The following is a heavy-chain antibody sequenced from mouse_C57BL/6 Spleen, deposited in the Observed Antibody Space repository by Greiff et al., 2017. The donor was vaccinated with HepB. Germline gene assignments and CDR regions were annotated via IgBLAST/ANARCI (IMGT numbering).Heavy chain of an antibody. V-gene: IGHV5-16*01. CDR1: GFTFSDYY. J-gene: IGHJ4*01. CDR2: INYDGSST. Sequence: EVKLMESEGGLVQPGSSMKLSCTASGFTFSDYYMAWVRQVPEKGLEWVANINYDGSSTYYLDSLKSRFIISRDNAKNILYLQMSSLKSEDTATYYCARDPLYYGAMDYWGQGTSVTVSS. CDR3: ARDPLYYGAMDY. D-gene: IGHD1-1*01.